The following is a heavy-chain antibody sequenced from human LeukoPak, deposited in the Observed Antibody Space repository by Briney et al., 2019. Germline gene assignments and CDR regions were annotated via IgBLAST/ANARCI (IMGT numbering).Heavy chain of an antibody. J-gene: IGHJ4*02. D-gene: IGHD3-10*01. Sequence: SETLSLTCTVSGGSISSHYWSWIRQPPGKGLEWIGYIYYSGTTNYNPSLKSRVSMSIDTSKNQFSLELSSVTAADTAVYYCAREGIDTYYYDYWGQGTLVTVSS. CDR1: GGSISSHY. V-gene: IGHV4-59*11. CDR2: IYYSGTT. CDR3: AREGIDTYYYDY.